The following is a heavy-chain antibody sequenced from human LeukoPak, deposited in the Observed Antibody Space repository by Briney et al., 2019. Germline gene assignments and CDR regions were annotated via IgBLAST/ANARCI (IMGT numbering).Heavy chain of an antibody. CDR1: GFTVSSSY. D-gene: IGHD4-17*01. CDR3: AREDGDWGFDY. Sequence: GGSLRLSCAASGFTVSSSYMSWVRQAPGKGLEWVSYISNSGSPIYYAVSVKGRFTISRDNAKNSLYLQMNSLRAEDTAVYYCAREDGDWGFDYWGQGTLVTVSS. CDR2: ISNSGSPI. V-gene: IGHV3-11*04. J-gene: IGHJ4*02.